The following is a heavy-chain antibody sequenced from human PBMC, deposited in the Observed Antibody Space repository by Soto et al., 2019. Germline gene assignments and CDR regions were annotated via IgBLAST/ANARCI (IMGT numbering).Heavy chain of an antibody. V-gene: IGHV1-8*01. CDR2: MNPNSGNT. D-gene: IGHD2-15*01. J-gene: IGHJ3*02. CDR1: GYTFTSYD. Sequence: GASVKVSCKASGYTFTSYDINWVRQATGQGLEWMGWMNPNSGNTGYAQKFQGRVTMTRNTSISTAYMELSSLRSEDTAVYYCAIEYCSGGSCFFRSSPNAFDIWGQGTMVTVSS. CDR3: AIEYCSGGSCFFRSSPNAFDI.